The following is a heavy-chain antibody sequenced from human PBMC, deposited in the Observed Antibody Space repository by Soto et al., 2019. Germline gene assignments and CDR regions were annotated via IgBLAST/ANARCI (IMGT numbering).Heavy chain of an antibody. CDR2: VGGSGDRT. CDR3: AKSPLGYCSGGSCYPPHYFDY. D-gene: IGHD2-15*01. CDR1: GFTFSNYA. V-gene: IGHV3-23*01. Sequence: EVQLLDSGGGLVQPGGSLRLSCAASGFTFSNYAMSWVRQAPGKGLEWVSGVGGSGDRTYYADSVKGRFTISRDNSKDTLYLQMNSLRAEETAVYYCAKSPLGYCSGGSCYPPHYFDYWGQGTLVTVSS. J-gene: IGHJ4*02.